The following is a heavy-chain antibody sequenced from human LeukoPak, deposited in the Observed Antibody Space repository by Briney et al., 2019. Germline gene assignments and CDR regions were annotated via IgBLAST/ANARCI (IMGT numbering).Heavy chain of an antibody. D-gene: IGHD2-15*01. Sequence: ASVKVSCKASGYTFTSYDIHWVRQATGQGLEWMGWMNPNSGNTGYAQKFQGRVTMTRNTSITTAYMELSRLRSEDTAVYYCARKHKRCSYGSCYYPDYWGQGTLVTVSS. J-gene: IGHJ4*02. CDR3: ARKHKRCSYGSCYYPDY. CDR2: MNPNSGNT. V-gene: IGHV1-8*01. CDR1: GYTFTSYD.